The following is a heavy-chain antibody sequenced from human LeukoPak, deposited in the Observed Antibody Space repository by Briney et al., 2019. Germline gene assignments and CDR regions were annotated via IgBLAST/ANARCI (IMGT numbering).Heavy chain of an antibody. J-gene: IGHJ5*02. CDR2: IKQDGSEK. Sequence: GGSLRLSCAASGFTFSSYLMSWVRQAPGKGLEWVANIKQDGSEKYYVDSVKGRFTISRDNAKKSLYLEMNSLRAEDTAVYYCARGASGIQLWFFDPWGQGTLVTVSS. D-gene: IGHD5-18*01. CDR1: GFTFSSYL. V-gene: IGHV3-7*01. CDR3: ARGASGIQLWFFDP.